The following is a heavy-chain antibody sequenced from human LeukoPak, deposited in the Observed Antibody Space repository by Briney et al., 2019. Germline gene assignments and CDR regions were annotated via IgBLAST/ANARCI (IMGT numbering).Heavy chain of an antibody. CDR3: ARGGNDAFDI. CDR1: GGSFSGYH. V-gene: IGHV4-34*01. J-gene: IGHJ3*02. CDR2: INHSGST. Sequence: SETLSLTCAVYGGSFSGYHWSWIRQPPGKGLEWIGEINHSGSTNYNPSLKSRVTISVDTSKNQFSLKLSSVTAADTAVYYCARGGNDAFDIWGQGTMVTVSS.